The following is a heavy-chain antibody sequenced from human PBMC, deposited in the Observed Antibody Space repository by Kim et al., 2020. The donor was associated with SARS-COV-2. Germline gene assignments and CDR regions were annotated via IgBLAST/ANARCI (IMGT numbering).Heavy chain of an antibody. J-gene: IGHJ4*02. D-gene: IGHD6-13*01. V-gene: IGHV1-69*01. CDR2: A. Sequence: ANYAPKFQGRVTMTADESTSTAYMELSSLRSEDTAVYYCARYSSPGLILWGQGTLVTVSS. CDR3: ARYSSPGLIL.